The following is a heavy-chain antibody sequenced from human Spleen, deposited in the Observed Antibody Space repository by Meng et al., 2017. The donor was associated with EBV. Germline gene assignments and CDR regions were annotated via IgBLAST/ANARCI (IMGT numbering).Heavy chain of an antibody. CDR2: VNHNGNT. V-gene: IGHV4-34*01. CDR1: GGSFSGWY. J-gene: IGHJ4*02. CDR3: ARGSYYYDGDALGAY. Sequence: QVQLQQWGAGLCKHSETLSFSCAVYGGSFSGWYWTWIRQPPGKGLEWIGEVNHNGNTNYNPSLKSRVTISVDTSENQFSLKLSSVTAADTAVYYCARGSYYYDGDALGAYWGQGTLVTVSS. D-gene: IGHD3-22*01.